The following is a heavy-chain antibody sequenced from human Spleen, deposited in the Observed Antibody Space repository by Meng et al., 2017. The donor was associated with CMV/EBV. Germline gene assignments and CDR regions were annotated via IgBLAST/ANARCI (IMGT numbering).Heavy chain of an antibody. D-gene: IGHD1-26*01. Sequence: LPRAVYGGSFSGLYWRRLRQPPGNGLEWIGKINHSGRTNYNPSLKSRVTISVDTSKNQFSLKLSSVTAADTAVYYCARGRGSLPTLDYWGQGTLVTVSS. CDR1: GGSFSGLY. CDR2: INHSGRT. CDR3: ARGRGSLPTLDY. J-gene: IGHJ4*02. V-gene: IGHV4-34*01.